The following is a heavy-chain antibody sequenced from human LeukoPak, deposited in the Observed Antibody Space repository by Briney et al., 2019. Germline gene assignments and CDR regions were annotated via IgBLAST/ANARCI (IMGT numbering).Heavy chain of an antibody. CDR3: ARGLDGGWYYMDV. J-gene: IGHJ6*03. D-gene: IGHD2-15*01. Sequence: ASVKVSCKASGYTFTNYGISWVRQAPGQGLEWMGWITVNSGNTRYTQNLQGRVTMTTDTSTNTAYMELRSLTSDDTAVYYCARGLDGGWYYMDVWGKGATGTLSS. CDR1: GYTFTNYG. V-gene: IGHV1-18*01. CDR2: ITVNSGNT.